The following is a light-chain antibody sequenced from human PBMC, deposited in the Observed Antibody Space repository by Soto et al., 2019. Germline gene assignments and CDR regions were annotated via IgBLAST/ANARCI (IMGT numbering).Light chain of an antibody. Sequence: QSVLTQPPSVSAAPGQKVTISCSGSSSNIGNNYVSWYQQLPGTAPKLLIYGNNKRPSGIPDRFSGSMSGTSATLGITGLQTGDEADYYCGTWDSTLNGVVFGGGTKVTVL. J-gene: IGLJ2*01. V-gene: IGLV1-51*01. CDR1: SSNIGNNY. CDR3: GTWDSTLNGVV. CDR2: GNN.